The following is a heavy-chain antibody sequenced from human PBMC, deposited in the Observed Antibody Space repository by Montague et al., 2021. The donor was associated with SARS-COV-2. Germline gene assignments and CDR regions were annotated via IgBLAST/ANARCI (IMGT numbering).Heavy chain of an antibody. V-gene: IGHV3-20*04. CDR2: ISRSGDRT. D-gene: IGHD3-10*01. Sequence: SLRLSCAASGFTFDDYGMSWVRQAPGKGLEWVSGISRSGDRTDYGDSVKGRFTISRDNAKNSLYLQMNSLRAEDTALYYCSRGGGMSRGVVDFWGQGILVSVSS. CDR3: SRGGGMSRGVVDF. J-gene: IGHJ4*02. CDR1: GFTFDDYG.